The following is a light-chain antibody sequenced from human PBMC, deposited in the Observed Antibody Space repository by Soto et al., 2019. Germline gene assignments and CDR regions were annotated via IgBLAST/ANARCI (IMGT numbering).Light chain of an antibody. J-gene: IGKJ2*01. CDR1: QSINNW. CDR3: QQYNTNSYT. CDR2: DVS. Sequence: DIQMTQSPSTLSASVGDRVTITCRASQSINNWLAWYQQKPGKAPKLLIYDVSSLESGVPSRFSGSGSGTEFSLTISSLQPDDFATYYCQQYNTNSYTFGQGTKLEIE. V-gene: IGKV1-5*01.